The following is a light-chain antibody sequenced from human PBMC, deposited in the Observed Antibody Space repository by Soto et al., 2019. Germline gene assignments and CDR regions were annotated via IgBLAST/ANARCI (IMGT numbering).Light chain of an antibody. J-gene: IGKJ2*01. Sequence: DIQMTQSPSSLSASVGDRVTITCRASQSISSYLNWYQQKPGKAPKLLIYAASSLQSGVPSRFRGRGSGTDFTLTISSLQPEDFATYDCQHRYSTSYTFGQGTKLEIK. V-gene: IGKV1-39*01. CDR1: QSISSY. CDR2: AAS. CDR3: QHRYSTSYT.